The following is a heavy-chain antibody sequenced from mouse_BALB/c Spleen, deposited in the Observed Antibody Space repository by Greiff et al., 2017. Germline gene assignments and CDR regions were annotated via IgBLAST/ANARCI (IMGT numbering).Heavy chain of an antibody. D-gene: IGHD1-1*01. CDR1: GYSFTSYW. CDR3: TNYYGSSALAY. Sequence: EVMLVESGTVLARPGASVKMSCKASGYSFTSYWMHWVKQRPGQGLEWIGAIYPGNSDTSYNQKFKGKAKLTAVTSASTAYMELSSLTNEDSAVYYCTNYYGSSALAYWGQGTLVTVSA. V-gene: IGHV1-5*01. J-gene: IGHJ3*01. CDR2: IYPGNSDT.